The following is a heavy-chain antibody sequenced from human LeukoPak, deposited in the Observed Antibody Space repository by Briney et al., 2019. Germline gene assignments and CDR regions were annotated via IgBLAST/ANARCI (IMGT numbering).Heavy chain of an antibody. V-gene: IGHV3-64*01. CDR1: GFTFSSYA. CDR2: ISSNGGST. J-gene: IGHJ6*02. D-gene: IGHD1-14*01. CDR3: ARGPYRDYGYYYGMDV. Sequence: GGSLRLSCAASGFTFSSYAMHWVRQAPGKGLEYVSAISSNGGSTYYANSVKGRFTISRDNSKNTLYLQMGSLRAEDMAVYYCARGPYRDYGYYYGMDVWGQGTTVTVSS.